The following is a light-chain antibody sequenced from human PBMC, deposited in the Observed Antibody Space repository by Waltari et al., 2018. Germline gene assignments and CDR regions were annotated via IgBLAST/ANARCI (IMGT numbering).Light chain of an antibody. CDR3: QQYGSSPFT. CDR1: QRIYIVY. J-gene: IGKJ3*01. V-gene: IGKV3-20*01. CDR2: GAS. Sequence: IVLTQSPGTLSLSPGETATIPCRASQRIYIVYIAWYQQRPGQAPRLVVYGASKRATGIPDRFSSSGSETDFTLTISSLEPEDSAVYYCQQYGSSPFTFGPGTRVHI.